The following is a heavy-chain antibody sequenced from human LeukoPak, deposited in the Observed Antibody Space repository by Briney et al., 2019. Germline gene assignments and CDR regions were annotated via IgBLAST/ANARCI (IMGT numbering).Heavy chain of an antibody. CDR1: GFTLSDYY. CDR2: ISPSTTHT. Sequence: GGSLRLSCAATGFTLSDYYMSWSRQAPGKGLEWLSYISPSTTHTSYADSVKGRFTISRDNAKNLLYLQMNSLRAEDTAVYYCARGGHGAADQWGQGTLVTVSS. CDR3: ARGGHGAADQ. V-gene: IGHV3-11*05. D-gene: IGHD1-26*01. J-gene: IGHJ5*02.